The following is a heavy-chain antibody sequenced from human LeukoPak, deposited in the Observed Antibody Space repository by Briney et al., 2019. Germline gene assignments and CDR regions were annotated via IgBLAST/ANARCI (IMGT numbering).Heavy chain of an antibody. J-gene: IGHJ6*02. CDR1: GGSVSGVY. D-gene: IGHD3-22*01. CDR3: ARRIRYYDSSGYSAGGYGMDV. CDR2: IYYSAST. Sequence: PSETLSLTCTVSGGSVSGVYWNWIRQPPGKGLEWIGYIYYSASTKYNPSLKSRVTMSVDTSKNQFYLNLRSVTAADTAVYYCARRIRYYDSSGYSAGGYGMDVWGQGTTVTVSS. V-gene: IGHV4-59*02.